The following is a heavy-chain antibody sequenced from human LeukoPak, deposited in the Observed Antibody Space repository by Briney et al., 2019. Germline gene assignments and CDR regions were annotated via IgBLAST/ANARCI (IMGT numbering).Heavy chain of an antibody. V-gene: IGHV3-21*01. D-gene: IGHD3-22*01. J-gene: IGHJ3*02. CDR1: GFTFSSYS. CDR3: ARDQYYYDSNAFDI. CDR2: ISSSSSYI. Sequence: AGGSLRLSCAASGFTFSSYSMNWVRQAPGKGLEWVSSISSSSSYIYYADSVKGRFTISRENAKNSLYLQMNSLRAEDTAVYYCARDQYYYDSNAFDIWGQGTMVTVSS.